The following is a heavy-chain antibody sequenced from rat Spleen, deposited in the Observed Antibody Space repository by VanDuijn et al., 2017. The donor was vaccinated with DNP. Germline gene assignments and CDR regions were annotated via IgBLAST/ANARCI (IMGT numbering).Heavy chain of an antibody. D-gene: IGHD4-3*01. CDR2: IGSDGYAP. CDR3: IRWNSGHFDY. Sequence: EVQLVESGGGLVQPGRSLKLSCVVSGFTFSDYHMAWVRQAPKKGLEWVAYIGSDGYAPYYGDSVKGRFTISRDNAKSTLYLQMNSLRSEDMATYYCIRWNSGHFDYWGQGVMVTVSS. CDR1: GFTFSDYH. J-gene: IGHJ2*01. V-gene: IGHV5-22*01.